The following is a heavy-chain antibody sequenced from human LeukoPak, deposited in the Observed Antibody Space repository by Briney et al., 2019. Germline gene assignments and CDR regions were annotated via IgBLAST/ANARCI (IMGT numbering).Heavy chain of an antibody. D-gene: IGHD4-23*01. V-gene: IGHV1-46*01. Sequence: ASVKVSCKASGYTFTSYYMHWVRQAPGQGLEWMGIINPSGGSTSYAQKFQGRVTMTRDMSMSTVYMELSSLRSEDTAVYYCARVHLASWGGNLHFDYWGQGTLVTVSS. J-gene: IGHJ4*02. CDR1: GYTFTSYY. CDR2: INPSGGST. CDR3: ARVHLASWGGNLHFDY.